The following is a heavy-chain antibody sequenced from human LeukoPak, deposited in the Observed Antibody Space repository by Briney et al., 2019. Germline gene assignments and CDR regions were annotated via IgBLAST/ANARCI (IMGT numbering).Heavy chain of an antibody. V-gene: IGHV4-59*12. CDR3: ARDRNTNWFDP. CDR2: IYYSGST. J-gene: IGHJ5*02. Sequence: SETLSLTCTVSGGSITSYHYSWIRQPPGKGLEWIGYIYYSGSTNYNPSLKSRVSMSVDTSKNQISLKMTSLTAADTAVYYCARDRNTNWFDPWGQGTLVTVSS. CDR1: GGSITSYH.